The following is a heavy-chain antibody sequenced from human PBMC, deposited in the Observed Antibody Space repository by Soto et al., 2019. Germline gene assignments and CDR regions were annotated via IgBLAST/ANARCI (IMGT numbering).Heavy chain of an antibody. V-gene: IGHV3-23*01. CDR1: GFTFSSYA. CDR2: ISGSGGST. Sequence: EVQLLESGGGLVQPGGSLRLSCAASGFTFSSYAMSWVRQAQGKGLEWVSVISGSGGSTYYADSVKGRFTISRDNSKNTLYLQMSRLRAEDTAVYYCAGRTSGWYLGYWGQGTLVTVSS. J-gene: IGHJ4*02. D-gene: IGHD6-19*01. CDR3: AGRTSGWYLGY.